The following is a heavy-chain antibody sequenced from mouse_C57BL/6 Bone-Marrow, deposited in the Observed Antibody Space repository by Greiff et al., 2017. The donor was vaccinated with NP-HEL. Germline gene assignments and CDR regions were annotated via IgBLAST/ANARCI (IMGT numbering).Heavy chain of an antibody. CDR1: GYAFTNYL. CDR3: ARRENYYGSSFYWYFDV. J-gene: IGHJ1*03. Sequence: QVQLQQSGAELVRPGPSVKVSCKASGYAFTNYLIEWVKQRPGQGLEWIGVINPGSGGTNYNEKFKGKATLTADKSSSTAYMQLSSLTSEDSAVYFCARRENYYGSSFYWYFDVWGTGTTVTVSS. V-gene: IGHV1-54*01. CDR2: INPGSGGT. D-gene: IGHD1-1*01.